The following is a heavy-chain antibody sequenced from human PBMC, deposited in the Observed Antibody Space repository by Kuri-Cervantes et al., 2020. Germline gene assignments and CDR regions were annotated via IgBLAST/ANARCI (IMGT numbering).Heavy chain of an antibody. CDR2: IIPIFGTA. CDR1: GYTFTSYD. J-gene: IGHJ4*02. V-gene: IGHV1-69*06. D-gene: IGHD4-17*01. CDR3: AKDATTVTVIDY. Sequence: SVKVSCKASGYTFTSYDINWVRQATGQGLEWMGGIIPIFGTANYAQKFQGRVTITADKSTSTAYMELSSLRSEDTAVYYCAKDATTVTVIDYWGQGTLVTVSS.